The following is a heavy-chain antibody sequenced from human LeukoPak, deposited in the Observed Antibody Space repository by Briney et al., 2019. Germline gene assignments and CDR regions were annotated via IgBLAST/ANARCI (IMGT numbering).Heavy chain of an antibody. Sequence: ASVKVSCKASGYTFTSYYMHWVRQAPGQGLEWMGIINPSGGSTSYAQKFQGRVALTRDSSISTAYMELSSLTSDDTAVYYCTRVERRAAAHAGNWFDPWGQGTLVTVSS. CDR2: INPSGGST. J-gene: IGHJ5*02. D-gene: IGHD6-13*01. CDR3: TRVERRAAAHAGNWFDP. V-gene: IGHV1-46*01. CDR1: GYTFTSYY.